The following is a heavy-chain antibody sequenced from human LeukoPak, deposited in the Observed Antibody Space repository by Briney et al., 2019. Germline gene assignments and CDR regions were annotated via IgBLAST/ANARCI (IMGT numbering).Heavy chain of an antibody. Sequence: GGSLRLSCAASGFTFSSYAMSWVRQAPGKGLEWVSVISGSGGSTYYADSVKGRFTISRDNSKNTLYLQMNSLRAEDTAVYYCAKSGYYDFWSGLQARPSHMDVWGKGTTVTVSS. D-gene: IGHD3-3*01. CDR1: GFTFSSYA. CDR2: ISGSGGST. V-gene: IGHV3-23*01. CDR3: AKSGYYDFWSGLQARPSHMDV. J-gene: IGHJ6*03.